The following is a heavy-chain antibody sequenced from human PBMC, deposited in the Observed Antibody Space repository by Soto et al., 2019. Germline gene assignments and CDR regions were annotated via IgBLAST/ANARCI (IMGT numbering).Heavy chain of an antibody. CDR3: PIRYYDSSGCPLDASDI. D-gene: IGHD3-22*01. CDR2: IYRGDSDT. J-gene: IGHJ3*02. V-gene: IGHV5-51*01. Sequence: GEPLKISCKGSGYSVTSYWIGWVRQMPGKGLEWMGIIYRGDSDTRYSPSFQGQVTISVDKSISTAYLQWSSLKASDTAMYYWPIRYYDSSGCPLDASDIWGQGTMVTVSS. CDR1: GYSVTSYW.